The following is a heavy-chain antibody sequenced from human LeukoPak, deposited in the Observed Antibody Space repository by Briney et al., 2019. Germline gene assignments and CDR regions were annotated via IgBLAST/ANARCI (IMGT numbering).Heavy chain of an antibody. V-gene: IGHV3-21*01. J-gene: IGHJ4*02. CDR2: ISSSSSYI. D-gene: IGHD6-6*01. Sequence: PGGSLRLSCAASGFTFSTYGMSWVRQAPGKGLEWVSSISSSSSYIYYADSVKGRFTISRDNAKNSLYLQMNSLRAEDTAVYYCAGGGRSSSGSGDYWGQGTLVTVSS. CDR1: GFTFSTYG. CDR3: AGGGRSSSGSGDY.